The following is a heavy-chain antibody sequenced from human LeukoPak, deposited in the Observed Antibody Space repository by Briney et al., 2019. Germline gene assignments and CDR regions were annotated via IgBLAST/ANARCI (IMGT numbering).Heavy chain of an antibody. Sequence: GGSLRLSCAGSGFIFSNSAMSWVRQAPGKGLEWVSVISGSGRSTYYTDSVKGRFTVSRDNSKNTLYLQMNSLRAEDTAVYYCAKDYSGYDLSTGYWGQGTPVTVSS. V-gene: IGHV3-23*01. J-gene: IGHJ4*02. CDR1: GFIFSNSA. CDR2: ISGSGRST. D-gene: IGHD5-12*01. CDR3: AKDYSGYDLSTGY.